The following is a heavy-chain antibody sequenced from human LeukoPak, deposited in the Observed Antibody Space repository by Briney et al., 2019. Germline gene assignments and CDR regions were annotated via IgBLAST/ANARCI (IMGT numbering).Heavy chain of an antibody. J-gene: IGHJ5*02. CDR2: IYTSGST. D-gene: IGHD1-26*01. V-gene: IGHV4-4*07. CDR3: ARGFIVGATPNWFDP. CDR1: GGSISSYY. Sequence: PSETLSLTCTVSGGSISSYYWSWVRQPAGKGLEWIGRIYTSGSTNYNPSLKSGVTMSVDTSKEQFSLKLSSVTAADTAVYYCARGFIVGATPNWFDPWGQGTLVTVSS.